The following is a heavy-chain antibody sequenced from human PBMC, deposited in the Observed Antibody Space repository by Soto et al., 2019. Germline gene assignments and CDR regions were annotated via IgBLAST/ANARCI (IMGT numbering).Heavy chain of an antibody. CDR2: ISSSSSYT. D-gene: IGHD6-13*01. Sequence: VQLVESGGGLVKPGGSLRLSCAASGFTFSDYYMSWIRQAPGKGLEWVSYISSSSSYTNYADSVKGRFTISRDNAKNSLYLQMNSLRAEDTAVYYCARDLGIAAAGTYYYGMDVWGQGTTVTVSS. CDR1: GFTFSDYY. V-gene: IGHV3-11*06. CDR3: ARDLGIAAAGTYYYGMDV. J-gene: IGHJ6*02.